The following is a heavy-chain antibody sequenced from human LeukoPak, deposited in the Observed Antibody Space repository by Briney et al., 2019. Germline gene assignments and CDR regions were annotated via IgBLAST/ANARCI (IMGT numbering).Heavy chain of an antibody. Sequence: ASVKVSCRVSGYTLTELSMHWVRQAPGKGLEWMGGFDPEDGETIYAQKFQGRVTMTEDTSTDTAYMELSSLRSEDSAVYYCAIFSCSSTSCYYGYWGQGTLVTVSS. V-gene: IGHV1-24*01. CDR1: GYTLTELS. J-gene: IGHJ4*02. CDR2: FDPEDGET. CDR3: AIFSCSSTSCYYGY. D-gene: IGHD2-2*01.